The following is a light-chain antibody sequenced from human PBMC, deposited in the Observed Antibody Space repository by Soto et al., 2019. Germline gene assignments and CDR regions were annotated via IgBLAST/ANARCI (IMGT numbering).Light chain of an antibody. V-gene: IGKV3-11*01. CDR2: DAS. Sequence: EIVLTQSPATLSLSPGERATLSCRASQSVSSYLAWYQQRPGQAPRLLIYDASNRATGIPARFSGSGSGTDFTLTISSLEPXXXXXXXXXXXXXXXXIXFGQGTRLEIK. CDR1: QSVSSY. J-gene: IGKJ5*01. CDR3: XXXXXXXXIX.